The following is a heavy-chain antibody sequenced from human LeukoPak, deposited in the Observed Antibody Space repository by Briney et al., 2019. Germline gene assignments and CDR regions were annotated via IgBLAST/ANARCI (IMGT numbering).Heavy chain of an antibody. J-gene: IGHJ6*04. V-gene: IGHV3-23*01. Sequence: PGGSLRLSCAASGFAFSSYAMSWVRQAPGKGLEWVSAISGSGGSTYYADSVKGRFTISRDNSKNTLYLQMNSLRAEDTAVYYCAKKILDFWSGMDVWGKGTTVTVSS. CDR1: GFAFSSYA. D-gene: IGHD3-3*01. CDR3: AKKILDFWSGMDV. CDR2: ISGSGGST.